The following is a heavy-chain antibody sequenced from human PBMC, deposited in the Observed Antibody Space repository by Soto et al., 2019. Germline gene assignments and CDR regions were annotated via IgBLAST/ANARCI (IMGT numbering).Heavy chain of an antibody. D-gene: IGHD4-17*01. V-gene: IGHV3-23*01. Sequence: GGSMRLSCVVSGITFSDYWMHWVRQAPGKGLEWVSAISGRGDDTHYADSVRGRFIISRDQSRNTLYLQMNSLRAEDTAVYYCAKSETNYGDYTGGTDYWGQGTLVTVSS. J-gene: IGHJ4*02. CDR3: AKSETNYGDYTGGTDY. CDR2: ISGRGDDT. CDR1: GITFSDYW.